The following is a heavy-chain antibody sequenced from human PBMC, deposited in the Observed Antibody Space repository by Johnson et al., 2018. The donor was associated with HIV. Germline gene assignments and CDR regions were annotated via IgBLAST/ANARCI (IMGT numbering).Heavy chain of an antibody. CDR2: INQDGSEK. CDR3: ARVMVQGDAFDI. V-gene: IGHV3-7*02. CDR1: EFTFGNYW. Sequence: VQLVESGGGLVQPGGSLRLSCAASEFTFGNYWISWLRQAPGKGLEWVANINQDGSEKLYVDSVKGRFTISRDNAKNSLYLQMNSLRAEDTAVYYCARVMVQGDAFDIWGQGTMVTVSS. J-gene: IGHJ3*02. D-gene: IGHD3-10*01.